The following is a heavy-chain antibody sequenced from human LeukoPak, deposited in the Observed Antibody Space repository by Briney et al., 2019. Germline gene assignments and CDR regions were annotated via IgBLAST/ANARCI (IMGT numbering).Heavy chain of an antibody. CDR3: ARDDPEDGDYAVFGY. CDR2: IYYSGST. CDR1: GGSISSSSYY. Sequence: PSETLSLTCTVSGGSISSSSYYWGWIRQPPGKGLEWIGSIYYSGSTYYNPSLKSRVSILVDTSKNQFSLKLSSVTAADTAVYYCARDDPEDGDYAVFGYWGQGTLVTVSS. J-gene: IGHJ4*02. D-gene: IGHD4-17*01. V-gene: IGHV4-39*07.